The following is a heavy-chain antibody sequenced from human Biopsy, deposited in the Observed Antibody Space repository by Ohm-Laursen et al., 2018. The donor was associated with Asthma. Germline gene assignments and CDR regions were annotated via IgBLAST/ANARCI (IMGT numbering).Heavy chain of an antibody. CDR3: ARAVSSSSYWYFDL. J-gene: IGHJ2*01. D-gene: IGHD6-6*01. Sequence: SETLSLTCIVPGDAMSTSGSYWGWIRQSPGKGLEWIGSIYYSGRTYYNPSLESRVTISADTSKNHFSLEETSVTAADTAVYYCARAVSSSSYWYFDLWGRGDLVTVSS. CDR2: IYYSGRT. CDR1: GDAMSTSGSY. V-gene: IGHV4-39*02.